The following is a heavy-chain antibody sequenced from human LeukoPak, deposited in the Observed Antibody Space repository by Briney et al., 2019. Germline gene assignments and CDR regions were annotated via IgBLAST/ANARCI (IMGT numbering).Heavy chain of an antibody. CDR1: GGSFSGYY. Sequence: ASETLSLTCAVYGGSFSGYYWSWIRQPPGKGLEWIWEINHSGSTNYNPSLKSRVTISVDTSKNQFSLKLSSVTAADTAVYYCARGPRYSSSWTHYYYHGMDVWGQGTTVTVSS. D-gene: IGHD6-13*01. CDR3: ARGPRYSSSWTHYYYHGMDV. J-gene: IGHJ6*02. CDR2: INHSGST. V-gene: IGHV4-34*01.